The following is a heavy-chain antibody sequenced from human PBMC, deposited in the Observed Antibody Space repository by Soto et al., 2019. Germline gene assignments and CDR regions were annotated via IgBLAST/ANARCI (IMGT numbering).Heavy chain of an antibody. CDR1: GFTFSSYN. Sequence: EVQLVESGGGLVKPGGSLRLSCAASGFTFSSYNMNWVRQAPGKGLEWVSSISSRSTYIFYADSVKGRFTISRDNAKNPLYLQMHSLRAEDTAVDYCASLGALEPIDSWGQGSLVSVSS. V-gene: IGHV3-21*01. CDR2: ISSRSTYI. D-gene: IGHD1-1*01. CDR3: ASLGALEPIDS. J-gene: IGHJ4*02.